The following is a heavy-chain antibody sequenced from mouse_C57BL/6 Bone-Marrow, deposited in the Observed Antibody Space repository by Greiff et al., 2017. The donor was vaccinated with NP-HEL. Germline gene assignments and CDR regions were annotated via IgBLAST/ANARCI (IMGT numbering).Heavy chain of an antibody. CDR1: GYTFTSYW. J-gene: IGHJ4*01. CDR3: ARPTVVAKNYYAMDY. CDR2: IYPGSGST. D-gene: IGHD1-1*01. Sequence: VQLQQPGAELVKPGASVKMSCKASGYTFTSYWITWVKQRPGQGLEWIGDIYPGSGSTNYNEKFKSKATLTVDTSSSTAYMQLSSLTSEDSAVYYCARPTVVAKNYYAMDYWGQGTSFTVSS. V-gene: IGHV1-55*01.